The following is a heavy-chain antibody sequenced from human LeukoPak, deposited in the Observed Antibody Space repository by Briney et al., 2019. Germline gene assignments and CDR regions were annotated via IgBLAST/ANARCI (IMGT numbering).Heavy chain of an antibody. V-gene: IGHV3-9*01. Sequence: PGRSLRLSCAASGFTFDDYAMHWVRQAPGKGLEWVSGISWNSGSIGYADSVKGRFTISRDNAKNSLYLRMNSLRAEDTALYYCAKDSSSGYPNWFDPWGQGTLVTVSS. J-gene: IGHJ5*02. CDR1: GFTFDDYA. D-gene: IGHD3-22*01. CDR3: AKDSSSGYPNWFDP. CDR2: ISWNSGSI.